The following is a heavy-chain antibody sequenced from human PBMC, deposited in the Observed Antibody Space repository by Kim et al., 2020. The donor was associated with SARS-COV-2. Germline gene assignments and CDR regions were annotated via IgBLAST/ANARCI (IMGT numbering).Heavy chain of an antibody. CDR2: T. CDR3: GRDTYYYGMDV. Sequence: TSSNPSLTSRVTISLDTSKNQFYLKLTSVTAADTGVYYCGRDTYYYGMDVWGQGTTVSVSS. V-gene: IGHV4-59*01. J-gene: IGHJ6*02.